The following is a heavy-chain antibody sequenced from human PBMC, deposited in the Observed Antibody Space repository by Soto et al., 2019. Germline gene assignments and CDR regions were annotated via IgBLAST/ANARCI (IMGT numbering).Heavy chain of an antibody. Sequence: SETLSLTCAVSGGSISSSNWWSWVRQPPGKGLEWIGEIYHSGSTNYNPSLKSRVTISVDKSKNQFSLKLSSVTAADTAVYYCARGYRGPYYYYGMDVWGQGTTVTVSS. V-gene: IGHV4-4*02. CDR3: ARGYRGPYYYYGMDV. J-gene: IGHJ6*02. CDR2: IYHSGST. CDR1: GGSISSSNW. D-gene: IGHD3-16*02.